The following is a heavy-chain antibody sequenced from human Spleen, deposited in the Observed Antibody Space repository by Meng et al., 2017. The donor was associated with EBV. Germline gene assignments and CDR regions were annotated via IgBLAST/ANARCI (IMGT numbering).Heavy chain of an antibody. J-gene: IGHJ4*02. V-gene: IGHV4-61*01. CDR2: IHYSGNT. CDR1: GGSVNRGSYD. Sequence: QVQPQESGPGLVKPSDTLSLPFTVSGGSVNRGSYDWSWIRQPPGKGLEWIGYIHYSGNTNYNPSLKSRLTISMDTSKNKFSLRLNSVTAADTAVYYCASLSGYDLNYWGQGTLVTVSS. CDR3: ASLSGYDLNY. D-gene: IGHD5-12*01.